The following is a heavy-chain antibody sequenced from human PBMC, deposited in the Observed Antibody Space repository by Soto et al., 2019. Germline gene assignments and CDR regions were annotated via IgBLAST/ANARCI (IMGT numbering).Heavy chain of an antibody. V-gene: IGHV1-46*01. Sequence: ASVKVSCKASGYTFTSYYMHWVRQAPGQGLEWMGIINPSGGSTSYAQKFQGRVTMTRDTSTSTVYMELSSLRSEDTAVYYCASVPPYGSGSYGYYYSGMDVWGQGTTVTVSS. CDR1: GYTFTSYY. J-gene: IGHJ6*02. CDR3: ASVPPYGSGSYGYYYSGMDV. D-gene: IGHD3-10*01. CDR2: INPSGGST.